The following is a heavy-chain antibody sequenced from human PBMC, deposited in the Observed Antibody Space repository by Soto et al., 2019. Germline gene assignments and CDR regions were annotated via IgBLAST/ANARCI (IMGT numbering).Heavy chain of an antibody. CDR2: ISPRGET. Sequence: QVQLQESGPGLVKPSETLSLTCTVSSGAMDNVYWWSWVRQTPGKGLEWIGEISPRGETNYNPSLKSRVPXXIXMSQNQFFVRLTSVTAADTAMYYCARNGDCDRGPCYVGWFAPWGQGIRVTVSS. J-gene: IGHJ5*02. V-gene: IGHV4-4*02. D-gene: IGHD2-21*01. CDR3: ARNGDCDRGPCYVGWFAP. CDR1: SGAMDNVYW.